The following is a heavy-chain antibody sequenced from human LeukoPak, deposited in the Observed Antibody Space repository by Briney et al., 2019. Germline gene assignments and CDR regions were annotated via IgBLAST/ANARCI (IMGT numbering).Heavy chain of an antibody. J-gene: IGHJ4*02. D-gene: IGHD5-12*01. Sequence: GGTLRLSCAASGFTLSRFWMSWVPQAPGKGREGVARIKEDGDEKMYVDSVKGRFTISRDNAKNSLYLQMKSLRAEDTAVYYCARGPSGYHNTGGQGTLVTVSS. V-gene: IGHV3-7*01. CDR3: ARGPSGYHNT. CDR1: GFTLSRFW. CDR2: IKEDGDEK.